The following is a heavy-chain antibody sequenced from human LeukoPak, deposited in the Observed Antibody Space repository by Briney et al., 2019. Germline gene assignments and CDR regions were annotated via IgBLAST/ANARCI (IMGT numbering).Heavy chain of an antibody. CDR2: IKSKTDAGTT. J-gene: IGHJ4*02. V-gene: IGHV3-15*01. D-gene: IGHD1-26*01. CDR3: PTDGGSYGVLSFDS. Sequence: SGGSLRLSCAASGFTFSNAWMSWVRQAPGKGLEWVGRIKSKTDAGTTDYAAPVKGRFTISRDNSKNTLYLQMNSLKPEDTAVYYCPTDGGSYGVLSFDSWGQGTLVIVSS. CDR1: GFTFSNAW.